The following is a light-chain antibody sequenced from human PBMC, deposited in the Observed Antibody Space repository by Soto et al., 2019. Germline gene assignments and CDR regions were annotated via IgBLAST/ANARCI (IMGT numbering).Light chain of an antibody. J-gene: IGLJ1*01. CDR2: DVL. CDR1: SSDVGGYNH. CDR3: SAYTSSSTPYV. Sequence: QSALTQPASVSGSPGQSITISCTGTSSDVGGYNHVSWYQQHPDTAPRLIIYDVLYRPSGVSNRFSGSKSGNTASLTISGLQAEDEADYYCSAYTSSSTPYVFGSGTKVTVL. V-gene: IGLV2-14*03.